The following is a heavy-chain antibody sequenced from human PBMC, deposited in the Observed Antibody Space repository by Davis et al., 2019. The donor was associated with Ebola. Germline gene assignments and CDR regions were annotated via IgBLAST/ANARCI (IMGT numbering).Heavy chain of an antibody. V-gene: IGHV3-48*01. CDR3: ARDRRYGDYPYYFDH. Sequence: GESLKISCAASGFTFSSYSMNWVRQAPGKGLEWLSHISTASFPYYADSVKGRFTISRDNAKNSLYLQMNSLRGEDTAVYYCARDRRYGDYPYYFDHWGQGTLVTVSS. CDR2: ISTASFP. D-gene: IGHD4-17*01. J-gene: IGHJ4*02. CDR1: GFTFSSYS.